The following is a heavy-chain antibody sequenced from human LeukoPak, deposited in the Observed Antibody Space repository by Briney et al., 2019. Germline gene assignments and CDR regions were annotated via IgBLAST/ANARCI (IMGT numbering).Heavy chain of an antibody. CDR1: GFTFSSYW. J-gene: IGHJ4*02. Sequence: GGSLTVSCAASGFTFSSYWMTWVRQAPGKGLEWVSSIDRSSSHIYYADSVKGRFAISRDNAENSLYLQMNSLRAEDTAVYYCAREFFYGSGSYSYWGQGTLVTVSS. V-gene: IGHV3-21*01. CDR3: AREFFYGSGSYSY. D-gene: IGHD3-10*01. CDR2: IDRSSSHI.